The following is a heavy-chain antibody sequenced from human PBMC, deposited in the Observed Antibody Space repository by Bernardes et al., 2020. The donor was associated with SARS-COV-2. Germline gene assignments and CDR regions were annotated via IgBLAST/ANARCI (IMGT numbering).Heavy chain of an antibody. D-gene: IGHD6-6*01. Sequence: GRSLSLPCAASGFTFSSYAMSWVRQAPGKGLEWVSAISGSGGSTYYADSVKGRFTISRDNSKNTLYLQMNSLRAEDTAVYYCAKGAAARPDWYFDLWGRGTLVNVSS. J-gene: IGHJ2*01. CDR3: AKGAAARPDWYFDL. V-gene: IGHV3-23*01. CDR2: ISGSGGST. CDR1: GFTFSSYA.